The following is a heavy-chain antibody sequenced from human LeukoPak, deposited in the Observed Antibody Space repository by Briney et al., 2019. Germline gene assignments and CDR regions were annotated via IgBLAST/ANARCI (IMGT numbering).Heavy chain of an antibody. V-gene: IGHV3-21*01. Sequence: GGSLRLPCAASGFTFSSYSMNWVRQAPGKGLEWVSSISSSSSYIYYADSVKGRFTISRDNAKNSLYLQMNSLRAEDTAVYYCARAQGYCSSTSCYGPSWFDPWGQGTLVTVSS. D-gene: IGHD2-2*01. CDR2: ISSSSSYI. CDR1: GFTFSSYS. J-gene: IGHJ5*02. CDR3: ARAQGYCSSTSCYGPSWFDP.